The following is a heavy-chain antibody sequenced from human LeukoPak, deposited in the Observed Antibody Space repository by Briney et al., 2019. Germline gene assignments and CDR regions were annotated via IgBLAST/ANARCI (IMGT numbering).Heavy chain of an antibody. CDR2: IKQDGTEK. J-gene: IGHJ4*02. CDR3: ARPRDSGWSKTWDY. V-gene: IGHV3-7*03. Sequence: QTGRSLRLSCAASGFTFSSYGMHWVRQAPGKGLEWVANIKQDGTEKYYVDSVKGRFTISRDNAQNSLYLQVSSLRAEDTAVYYCARPRDSGWSKTWDYWGQGTLVTVSS. CDR1: GFTFSSYG. D-gene: IGHD6-13*01.